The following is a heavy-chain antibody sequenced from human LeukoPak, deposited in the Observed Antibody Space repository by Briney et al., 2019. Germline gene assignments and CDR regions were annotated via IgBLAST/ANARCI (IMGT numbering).Heavy chain of an antibody. Sequence: GGSLRLSCAASGFTLSSYGMHWVRQAPGKGLEWVAVISYDGSYKYYADSVKGRFTISRDNSKNTLYLQMNSLRAEDTAVYYCAKVGDYGDYALDYWGQGTLVTVSS. V-gene: IGHV3-30*18. J-gene: IGHJ4*02. CDR2: ISYDGSYK. D-gene: IGHD4-17*01. CDR1: GFTLSSYG. CDR3: AKVGDYGDYALDY.